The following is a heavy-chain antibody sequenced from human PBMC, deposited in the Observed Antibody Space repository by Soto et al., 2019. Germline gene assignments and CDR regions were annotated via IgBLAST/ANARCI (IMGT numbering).Heavy chain of an antibody. CDR1: GGSFIGYY. Sequence: SETLSLTCAVYGGSFIGYYWTWIRQPPGKGLEWIGEINHGGSTNYNSSLKSRATISVGKSKTQFSLKLTSVTAADTAVYYCAKSMTTVSFDYYYYYGLDVWGQGTTVTVSS. CDR3: AKSMTTVSFDYYYYYGLDV. D-gene: IGHD4-4*01. J-gene: IGHJ6*02. V-gene: IGHV4-34*01. CDR2: INHGGST.